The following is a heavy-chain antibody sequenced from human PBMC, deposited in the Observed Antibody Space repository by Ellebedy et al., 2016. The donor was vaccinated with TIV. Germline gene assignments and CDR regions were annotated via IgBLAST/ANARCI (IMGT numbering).Heavy chain of an antibody. CDR1: GGSLSTTRYY. D-gene: IGHD2-21*01. CDR2: VYYSGSP. Sequence: MPSETLSLTCNVSGGSLSTTRYYWAWIRQPSGKGLEWIGSVYYSGSPYYNPSFRIRVTLSADTSKNHFSLSLRTVTAADTAVYYCAKIDPWQPIDDWGQGILVSVSS. V-gene: IGHV4-39*02. CDR3: AKIDPWQPIDD. J-gene: IGHJ4*02.